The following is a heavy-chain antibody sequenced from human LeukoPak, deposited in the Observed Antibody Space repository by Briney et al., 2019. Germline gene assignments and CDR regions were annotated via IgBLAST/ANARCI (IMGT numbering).Heavy chain of an antibody. CDR1: GGSISSSSYY. Sequence: SETLSLTCTVSGGSISSSSYYWGWIRQPPGKGLEWIGSIYYSGSTYYNPSLKSRVTISVDTSKNQFSLKLSSVTAADTAVYYCASLWFGELLEGFDYWGQGTLVTDSS. D-gene: IGHD3-10*01. J-gene: IGHJ4*02. CDR3: ASLWFGELLEGFDY. CDR2: IYYSGST. V-gene: IGHV4-39*01.